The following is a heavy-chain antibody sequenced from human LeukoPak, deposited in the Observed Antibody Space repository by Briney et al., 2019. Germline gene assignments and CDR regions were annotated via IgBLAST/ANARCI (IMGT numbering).Heavy chain of an antibody. Sequence: PGGSLRLSCAASGFTFDDYAMHWVRQAPGKGLEWVSAISGSGGSTYYADSVKGRFTISRDNSKNTLYLQMNSLRAEDTAVYYCAKDRGGYCSSTSCPYWDWGQGTLVTVSS. J-gene: IGHJ4*02. CDR2: ISGSGGST. V-gene: IGHV3-23*01. CDR1: GFTFDDYA. D-gene: IGHD2-2*01. CDR3: AKDRGGYCSSTSCPYWD.